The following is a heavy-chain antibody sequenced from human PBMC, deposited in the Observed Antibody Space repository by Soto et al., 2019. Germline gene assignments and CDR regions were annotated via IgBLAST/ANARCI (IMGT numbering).Heavy chain of an antibody. CDR3: AHRGYADNHFQH. CDR2: IYWDDDK. Sequence: QITLKASGPTLVKPTQTLTLTCTFSGFSLTTHGVGVGWIRQPPGKALERLANIYWDDDKRYSPSLKTRLTITKDTSKNQVVLKMTNTDPADTATYYCAHRGYADNHFQHWGQGTLGTVSS. D-gene: IGHD5-18*01. CDR1: GFSLTTHGVG. V-gene: IGHV2-5*02. J-gene: IGHJ1*01.